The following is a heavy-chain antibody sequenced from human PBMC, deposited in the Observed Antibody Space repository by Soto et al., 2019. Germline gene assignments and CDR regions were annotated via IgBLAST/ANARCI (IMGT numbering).Heavy chain of an antibody. CDR2: INWHGGST. V-gene: IGHV3-20*01. CDR3: ARRVYNWNYFDY. Sequence: EVQLVESGGGVVRPGGSLRLSCAASGFTFEDYGMSWVRQAPGTGLEWVSGINWHGGSTGYADSVKGRFTISRDHAKTSLYLQMNSLIAEDTALYHCARRVYNWNYFDYWGQGTLVTVSS. D-gene: IGHD1-20*01. CDR1: GFTFEDYG. J-gene: IGHJ4*02.